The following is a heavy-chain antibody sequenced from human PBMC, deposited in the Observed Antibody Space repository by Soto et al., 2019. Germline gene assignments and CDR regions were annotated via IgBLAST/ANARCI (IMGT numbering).Heavy chain of an antibody. D-gene: IGHD3-10*01. CDR1: GFTFSSYW. J-gene: IGHJ4*02. V-gene: IGHV3-7*03. Sequence: GGSLRLSCAASGFTFSSYWMSWVRQAPGKGLEWVANIKQDGSEKYYVDSVKGRFTISRDNAKNSLYLQMNSLRAEDTDVYYCARDPLNYYGSGSYEDYWGQGTLVTVSS. CDR2: IKQDGSEK. CDR3: ARDPLNYYGSGSYEDY.